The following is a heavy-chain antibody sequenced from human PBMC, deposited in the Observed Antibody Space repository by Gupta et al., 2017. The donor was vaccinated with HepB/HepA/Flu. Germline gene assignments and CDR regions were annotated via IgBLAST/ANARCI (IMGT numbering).Heavy chain of an antibody. V-gene: IGHV3-30-3*01. J-gene: IGHJ6*02. Sequence: QVQLVESGGGVVQPGRSLRLSCAAYGFTFSSYAMHWVRQAPGKGLEWVAVISYDGSNKYYADSVKGRFTISRDNSKNTLYLKMNSMRAEETAVYYCASPKPQEDYYYYGMDVWGQGTTVTVSS. CDR3: ASPKPQEDYYYYGMDV. CDR1: GFTFSSYA. CDR2: ISYDGSNK.